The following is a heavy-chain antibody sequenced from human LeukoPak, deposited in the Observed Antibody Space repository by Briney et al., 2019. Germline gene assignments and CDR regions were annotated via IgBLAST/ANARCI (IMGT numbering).Heavy chain of an antibody. Sequence: QAGGSLRLSCAASIFTFSSYGMYWVRQAPGKGLEWMAFIQSDGSNKYYADSVKGRFTISRDNSKNTLYLQMNSLRPEDTAVYYCASSYYSGSGTYYSLDYWGQGTLVTVSS. CDR3: ASSYYSGSGTYYSLDY. D-gene: IGHD3-10*01. CDR1: IFTFSSYG. J-gene: IGHJ4*02. CDR2: IQSDGSNK. V-gene: IGHV3-30*02.